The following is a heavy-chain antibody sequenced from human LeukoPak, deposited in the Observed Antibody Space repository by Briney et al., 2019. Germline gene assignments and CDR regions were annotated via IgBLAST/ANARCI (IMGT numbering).Heavy chain of an antibody. Sequence: GASVKVSCKTSGYTFTGYYIHWVRQAPGQGLEWMGIINPSGGSTTYPQKFQGRVTMTRDTSISTAYMEMSRLRSDDTAVYYCASDTGSYNDRALGYWGQGTLVTVSS. CDR2: INPSGGST. D-gene: IGHD3-10*01. J-gene: IGHJ4*02. V-gene: IGHV1-46*01. CDR1: GYTFTGYY. CDR3: ASDTGSYNDRALGY.